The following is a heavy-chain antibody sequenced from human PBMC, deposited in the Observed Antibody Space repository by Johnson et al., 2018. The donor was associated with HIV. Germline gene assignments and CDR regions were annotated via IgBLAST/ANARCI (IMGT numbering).Heavy chain of an antibody. J-gene: IGHJ3*02. CDR1: GFTFDDYG. Sequence: VQLVESGGGVVRPGGSLRLSCAASGFTFDDYGMSWVRQAPGKGLEWVSGINWNGGSTGYADSVKGRFTISRDNGKNSLDLQMNSLRAEDTAVYYCARSRGGSSEDAFDIWGQGTMVTVSS. CDR3: ARSRGGSSEDAFDI. CDR2: INWNGGST. V-gene: IGHV3-20*04. D-gene: IGHD1-26*01.